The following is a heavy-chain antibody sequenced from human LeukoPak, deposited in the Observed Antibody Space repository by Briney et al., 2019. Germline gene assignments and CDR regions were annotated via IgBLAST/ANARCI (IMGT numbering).Heavy chain of an antibody. CDR1: GYSLTSYW. J-gene: IGHJ4*02. CDR3: ARSPDDVSLDY. V-gene: IGHV5-51*01. CDR2: IYHGDSDT. Sequence: GESLKISCKGSGYSLTSYWIGWVRQMPGKGLEWMGIIYHGDSDTRYSPSFQGQVTISADKSISTAYLQWSSLKASDTAMYYCARSPDDVSLDYWGQGTLVTVSS. D-gene: IGHD1-14*01.